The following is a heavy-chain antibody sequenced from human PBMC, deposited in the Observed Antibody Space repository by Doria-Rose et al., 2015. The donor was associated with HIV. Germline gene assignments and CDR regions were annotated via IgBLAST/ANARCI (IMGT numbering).Heavy chain of an antibody. Sequence: QVQLQQWSAGLFKPSETLSLTCAVYGGSFRGYYWNWIRQPPGKGLEWIGEINHSGSPNYNPSLKSRVTMSVDTSRKQFSLKLNSVTAADTAVYYCARAGPEYYFDSWGQGTLVTVSS. V-gene: IGHV4-34*01. CDR1: GGSFRGYY. J-gene: IGHJ4*02. CDR2: INHSGSP. CDR3: ARAGPEYYFDS.